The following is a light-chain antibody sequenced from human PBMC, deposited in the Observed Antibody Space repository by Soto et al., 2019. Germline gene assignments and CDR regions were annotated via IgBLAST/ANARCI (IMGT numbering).Light chain of an antibody. Sequence: EIVLTQSPATLSSSPGERVTLSCRASQSVSTLLGWYQQKPGQAPRLLIYDASKRDVGVPARFSGSGAGTDFTLSISSLEPEDTAVYYCQQRSSWPRTFGQGTNLEIK. CDR1: QSVSTL. CDR3: QQRSSWPRT. J-gene: IGKJ1*01. V-gene: IGKV3-11*01. CDR2: DAS.